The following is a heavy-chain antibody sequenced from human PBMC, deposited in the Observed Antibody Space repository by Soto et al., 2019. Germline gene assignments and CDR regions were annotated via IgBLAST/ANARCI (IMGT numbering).Heavy chain of an antibody. V-gene: IGHV4-30-4*01. CDR1: GASISSGDYY. D-gene: IGHD5-18*01. J-gene: IGHJ6*02. CDR3: ARALIKLWPHYYYGMDV. Sequence: NPXATLSLTCTVSGASISSGDYYWSWIRQPPGKGLEWIGYIYYSGTTYYNPSLKSRVTISVDTSKNQFSLKVSSVTAADTAVYYCARALIKLWPHYYYGMDVWGQGTTVTVSS. CDR2: IYYSGTT.